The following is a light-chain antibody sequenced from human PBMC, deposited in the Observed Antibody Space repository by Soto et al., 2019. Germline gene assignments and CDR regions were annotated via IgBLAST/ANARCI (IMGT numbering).Light chain of an antibody. Sequence: DIVMTQSADSLAVSLGERATINCKSSRSVLYSSNNKNYLAWCQQKPGQPPKLLIYWASTRESGVPDRFSGSGSGTDVTLTISSLQAADVAVYYCQQYYTTPLTFGGGTKVEIK. CDR1: RSVLYSSNNKNY. CDR3: QQYYTTPLT. J-gene: IGKJ4*01. V-gene: IGKV4-1*01. CDR2: WAS.